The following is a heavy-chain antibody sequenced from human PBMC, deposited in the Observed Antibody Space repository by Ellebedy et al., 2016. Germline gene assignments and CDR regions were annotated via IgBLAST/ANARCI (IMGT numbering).Heavy chain of an antibody. J-gene: IGHJ5*02. CDR1: GYSFTNHW. D-gene: IGHD5-12*01. Sequence: GESLKISCQGSGYSFTNHWIDWVRQKPGKGLEFMGIIYPGDSDTKYNPSFQGQVTISADRSPSTAYLQWSGLKASDPAMYFCARREYFRGSHWFHPWGQGTLVTVAS. CDR3: ARREYFRGSHWFHP. V-gene: IGHV5-51*01. CDR2: IYPGDSDT.